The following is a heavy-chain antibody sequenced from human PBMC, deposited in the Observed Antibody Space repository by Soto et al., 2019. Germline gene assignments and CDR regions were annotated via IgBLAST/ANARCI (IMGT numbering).Heavy chain of an antibody. CDR2: IYYSGST. D-gene: IGHD3-22*01. CDR1: GGSISSYY. V-gene: IGHV4-59*01. Sequence: QVQLQESGPGLVKPSETLSLTCTVSGGSISSYYWSWIRQPPGKGLEWIGYIYYSGSTNYNPSLKCRVTISVDTSKNQFSLKLSSVTAADTAVYYCARSGSGYVYYYYGMDVWGQGTTVTVSS. J-gene: IGHJ6*02. CDR3: ARSGSGYVYYYYGMDV.